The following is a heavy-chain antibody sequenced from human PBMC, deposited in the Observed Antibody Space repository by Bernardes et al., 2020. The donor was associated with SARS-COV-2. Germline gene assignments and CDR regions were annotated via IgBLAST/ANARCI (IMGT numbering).Heavy chain of an antibody. Sequence: ASVKVSCRASGYTFTDYYIHWVRQAPGQGLEWMGWINPHSGGTTYAQKFQDRITMTRDTSASTAYMELRRLRSDDTAVYFCARDGELSTSGIEYWGQVPLVTVSS. D-gene: IGHD2-2*01. CDR3: ARDGELSTSGIEY. CDR1: GYTFTDYY. V-gene: IGHV1-2*02. CDR2: INPHSGGT. J-gene: IGHJ4*02.